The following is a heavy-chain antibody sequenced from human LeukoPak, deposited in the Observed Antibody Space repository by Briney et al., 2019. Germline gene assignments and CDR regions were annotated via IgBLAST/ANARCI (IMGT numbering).Heavy chain of an antibody. V-gene: IGHV4-34*01. CDR3: ARRTASRIDFWSGYSHGYYYMDV. Sequence: ASETLSLTCAVYGGSFSGHYWSWIRQPPGKGLEWIGEINHSGSTNYNPSLKSRVTISVDTSKNQFSLKLSSVTAADTAVYYCARRTASRIDFWSGYSHGYYYMDVWGKGTTVTVSS. D-gene: IGHD3-3*01. CDR2: INHSGST. J-gene: IGHJ6*03. CDR1: GGSFSGHY.